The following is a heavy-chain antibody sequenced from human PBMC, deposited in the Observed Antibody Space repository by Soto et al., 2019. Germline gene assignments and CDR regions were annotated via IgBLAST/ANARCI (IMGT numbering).Heavy chain of an antibody. V-gene: IGHV3-33*01. Sequence: QVQLVESGGGVVQPGRSLRLSCAASGFTFRTMGMHWVRQTPGRGLEWVAFIVSDGHNTFHLDSVKGRFTVSSDNSMNPVFLQMDSLRAEGAAVYYWVRDGEVGNWNFDYWGPGTLVSVSS. CDR1: GFTFRTMG. CDR2: IVSDGHNT. J-gene: IGHJ4*02. CDR3: VRDGEVGNWNFDY. D-gene: IGHD1-1*01.